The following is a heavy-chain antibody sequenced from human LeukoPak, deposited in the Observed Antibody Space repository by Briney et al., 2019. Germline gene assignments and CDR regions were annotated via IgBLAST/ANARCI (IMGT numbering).Heavy chain of an antibody. CDR1: GGSISSYY. J-gene: IGHJ6*03. V-gene: IGHV4-4*07. CDR2: IYTSGST. Sequence: SETLSLTCTVSGGSISSYYWNWIRQPAGKGLEWIGRIYTSGSTNYNPSLKSRVTMSVDTSKNQFSLKLSSVTAADTAVYYCAREGFLRWLEYYYYYMDVWGRGTTVTVSS. CDR3: AREGFLRWLEYYYYYMDV. D-gene: IGHD4-23*01.